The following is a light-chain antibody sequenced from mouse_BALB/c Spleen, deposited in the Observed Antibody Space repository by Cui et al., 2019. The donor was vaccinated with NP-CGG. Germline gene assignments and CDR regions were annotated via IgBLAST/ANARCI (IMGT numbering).Light chain of an antibody. Sequence: HALVPQESALTTSPGETVTLTCRSSSGTVTTSNYANWVQEKPDHLFTGLIGGTNNRAPGVPARFSGSLIGDKAALTITGAQTEDEAIYFCALWYSNHWVFGGGTKLTVL. CDR2: GTN. CDR3: ALWYSNHWV. V-gene: IGLV1*01. CDR1: SGTVTTSNY. J-gene: IGLJ1*01.